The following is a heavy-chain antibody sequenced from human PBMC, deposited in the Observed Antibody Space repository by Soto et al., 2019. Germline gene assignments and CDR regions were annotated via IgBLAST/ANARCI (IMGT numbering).Heavy chain of an antibody. V-gene: IGHV4-39*01. D-gene: IGHD6-6*01. Sequence: QLRLQESGPGLVKPSETLSLICTVSGGSIISSPDWWGWVRQPPGKGPEWIASIYRDGATYYNPSLNRRVTVFVESSTSQFSLKLTSVTAADTAIYYCARLAGSSFFTYWGQGTRVTVSS. CDR1: GGSIISSPDW. J-gene: IGHJ4*02. CDR2: IYRDGAT. CDR3: ARLAGSSFFTY.